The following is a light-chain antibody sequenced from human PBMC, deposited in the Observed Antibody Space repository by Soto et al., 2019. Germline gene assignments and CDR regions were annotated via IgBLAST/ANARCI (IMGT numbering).Light chain of an antibody. Sequence: QSVLTQPASVSGSPGQSITISCTGTSSDVGSYNLVSWYQQHPGEAPKLMIYEGSKRPSGVSNRFSGSKSGNTASLTISGLQAEDEADYYCCSYAGSSTPVVFGGGTKLTVL. CDR2: EGS. J-gene: IGLJ2*01. CDR3: CSYAGSSTPVV. V-gene: IGLV2-23*01. CDR1: SSDVGSYNL.